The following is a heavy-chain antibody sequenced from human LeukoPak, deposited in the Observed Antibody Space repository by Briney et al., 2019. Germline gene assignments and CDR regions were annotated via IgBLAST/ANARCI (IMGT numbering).Heavy chain of an antibody. D-gene: IGHD1-26*01. CDR3: ARLGGATGGFDY. V-gene: IGHV4-39*01. CDR1: GGSISSSSYY. CDR2: IYYSGTT. J-gene: IGHJ4*02. Sequence: TSETLSLTCTVSGGSISSSSYYWGWIRQPPGKGLEWIGSIYYSGTTYYNPSLKSRVTISVDTSKNQFSLKLTSVTAADTAVFYCARLGGATGGFDYWGLGTLVTVSS.